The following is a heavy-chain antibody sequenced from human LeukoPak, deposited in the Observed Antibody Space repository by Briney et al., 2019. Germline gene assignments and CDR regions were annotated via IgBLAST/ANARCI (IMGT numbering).Heavy chain of an antibody. J-gene: IGHJ4*02. CDR3: ARGFYDLVFDY. D-gene: IGHD3-3*01. CDR2: INHSGST. CDR1: GGSFSGYY. V-gene: IGHV4-34*01. Sequence: SETLSLTCAVYGGSFSGYYWSWIRQPPGKGLEWIGEINHSGSTNYNPSLKSRVTISVDTPKNQFSLKLSSVTAADTAVYYCARGFYDLVFDYWGQGTLVTVSS.